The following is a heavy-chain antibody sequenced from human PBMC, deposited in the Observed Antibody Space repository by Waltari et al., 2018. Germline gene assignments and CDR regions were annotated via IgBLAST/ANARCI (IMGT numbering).Heavy chain of an antibody. D-gene: IGHD1-26*01. CDR3: ATWPPIVGATRAFDY. V-gene: IGHV1-46*01. CDR2: MNPSGGST. J-gene: IGHJ4*02. Sequence: QVQLVQSGAEVKKPGASVKVSCKASGYTFSSYYMNWVRQAPGQGLEWMGIMNPSGGSTIYAQKFQGRVTMTEDTSTDTAYMELSSLRSEDTAVYYCATWPPIVGATRAFDYWGQGTLVTVSS. CDR1: GYTFSSYY.